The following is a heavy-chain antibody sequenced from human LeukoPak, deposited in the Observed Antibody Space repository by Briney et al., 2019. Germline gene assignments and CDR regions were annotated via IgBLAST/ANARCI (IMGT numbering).Heavy chain of an antibody. CDR3: ARQTAKNVDTARFDS. CDR1: GGSITNYY. D-gene: IGHD5-18*01. J-gene: IGHJ4*02. Sequence: SETLSLTCSVSGGSITNYYWSWIRQPPGRGLEWIGYIYYSGSTHYNPSLKSRVTISVDTFRNQFSLNLTSMTAADTAVYYCARQTAKNVDTARFDSWGQGTLVTVSS. V-gene: IGHV4-59*08. CDR2: IYYSGST.